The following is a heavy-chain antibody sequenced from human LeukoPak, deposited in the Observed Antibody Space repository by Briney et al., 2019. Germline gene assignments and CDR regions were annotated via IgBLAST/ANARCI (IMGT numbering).Heavy chain of an antibody. V-gene: IGHV4-59*01. D-gene: IGHD3-9*01. Sequence: SETLSLTCTVYGGSISSYYWSWIRQPPGKGLEWIGYIHYSGSTNYNPSLESRVTISVDTSKNQFSLKLSSVTAADTAVYYCAKGGYYDILTGYYVYLDYWGQGTLGTGSS. CDR3: AKGGYYDILTGYYVYLDY. CDR2: IHYSGST. CDR1: GGSISSYY. J-gene: IGHJ4*02.